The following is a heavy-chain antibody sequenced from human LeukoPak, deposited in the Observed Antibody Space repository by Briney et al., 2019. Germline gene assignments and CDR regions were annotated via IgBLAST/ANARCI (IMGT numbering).Heavy chain of an antibody. CDR1: GGSISSSSYY. D-gene: IGHD1-7*01. V-gene: IGHV4-39*01. CDR3: ARLSRNWNYPGFTDY. J-gene: IGHJ4*02. CDR2: IYYSGST. Sequence: SETLSLTCTVSGGSISSSSYYWGWIRQPPGKGLEWIGSIYYSGSTYYNPSLKSRVTISVDTSKNQFSLKLSSVTAADTAVYYCARLSRNWNYPGFTDYWGQGTLVTVSS.